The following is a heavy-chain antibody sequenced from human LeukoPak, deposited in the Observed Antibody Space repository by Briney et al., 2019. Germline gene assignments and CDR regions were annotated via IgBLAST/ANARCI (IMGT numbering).Heavy chain of an antibody. CDR3: ARGHSSGWNDY. V-gene: IGHV1-3*01. J-gene: IGHJ4*02. CDR2: INAGNGNT. D-gene: IGHD6-19*01. CDR1: GYTFTSYA. Sequence: ASVKVPCKASGYTFTSYAMHWVRQAPGQRLEWMGWINAGNGNTKYSQKFQGRVTITRDTSASTAYMELSSLRSEDTAVYYCARGHSSGWNDYWGQGTLVTVSS.